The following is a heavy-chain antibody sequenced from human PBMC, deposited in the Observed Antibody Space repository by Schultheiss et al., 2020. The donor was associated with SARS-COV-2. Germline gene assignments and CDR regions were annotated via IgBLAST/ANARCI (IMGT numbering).Heavy chain of an antibody. D-gene: IGHD2-15*01. Sequence: GESLKISCAASGFTFRNYAMHWVRQGPGKGLEWVAVISYDGSNKYYADSVKGRFTISRDNAKNSLYLQMNSLRAEDTAVYYCARDARGFDYWGQGTLVTVSS. CDR1: GFTFRNYA. CDR3: ARDARGFDY. CDR2: ISYDGSNK. J-gene: IGHJ4*02. V-gene: IGHV3-30*04.